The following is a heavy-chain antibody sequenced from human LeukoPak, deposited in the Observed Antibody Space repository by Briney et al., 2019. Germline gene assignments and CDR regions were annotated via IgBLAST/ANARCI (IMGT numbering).Heavy chain of an antibody. V-gene: IGHV3-7*03. Sequence: GMSLRLSCAAPGFTFRSYCTTWVRQAPGKGLEWVANINDDATETNYIDSVKGRFTISRDNVRNSLHLQMDSLRAEDTAVYYCSGGGGWESDFWGQGTLVTVSS. J-gene: IGHJ4*02. CDR1: GFTFRSYC. CDR2: INDDATET. D-gene: IGHD6-19*01. CDR3: SGGGGWESDF.